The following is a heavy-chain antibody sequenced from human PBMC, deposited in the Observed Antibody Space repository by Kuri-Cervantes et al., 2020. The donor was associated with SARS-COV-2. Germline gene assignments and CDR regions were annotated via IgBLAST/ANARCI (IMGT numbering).Heavy chain of an antibody. J-gene: IGHJ3*02. V-gene: IGHV1-69*04. CDR2: IIPILGTA. CDR1: GGTFSSYA. D-gene: IGHD3-3*01. Sequence: SVKVSCKASGGTFSSYAISWVRQAPGQGLEWMGRIIPILGTANYAQKSQGRVTITADKSTSTAYMELSSLRSEDTAVYYCAGRLRFSHSDAFDIWGQGTMVTVSS. CDR3: AGRLRFSHSDAFDI.